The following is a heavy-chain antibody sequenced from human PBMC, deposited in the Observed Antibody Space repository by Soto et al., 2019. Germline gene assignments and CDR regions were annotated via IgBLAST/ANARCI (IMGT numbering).Heavy chain of an antibody. CDR1: GGSISTDNW. J-gene: IGHJ4*02. CDR3: ARDVRRRGGKFGDYFDY. Sequence: KPSETLSLTCAVSGGSISTDNWWSWVRQSPGKGLEWLGEIYHSGTTNYSPSLQSRVTISVDKSKNHFSLTLSSVTAADTAVYYCARDVRRRGGKFGDYFDYWGQGTLVTVSS. D-gene: IGHD3-10*01. CDR2: IYHSGTT. V-gene: IGHV4-4*02.